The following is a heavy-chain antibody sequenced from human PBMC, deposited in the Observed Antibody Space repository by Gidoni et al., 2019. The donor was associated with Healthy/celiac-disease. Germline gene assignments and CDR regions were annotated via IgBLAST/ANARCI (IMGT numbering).Heavy chain of an antibody. J-gene: IGHJ4*02. Sequence: EVQLVESGGGLVQPGGSLRLSCAASGFTFSSYSMNWVRQAPGKGLEWVSYISSSSTIYYADSVKGRFTISRDNAKNSLYLQMNSLRAEDTAVYYCASAGYHYYFDYWGQGTLVTVSS. D-gene: IGHD1-20*01. CDR1: GFTFSSYS. CDR3: ASAGYHYYFDY. V-gene: IGHV3-48*04. CDR2: ISSSSTI.